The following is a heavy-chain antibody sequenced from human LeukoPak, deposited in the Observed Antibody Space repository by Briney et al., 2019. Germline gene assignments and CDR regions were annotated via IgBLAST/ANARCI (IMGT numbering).Heavy chain of an antibody. CDR2: ISGPGGNS. CDR3: AKDVGMSTARYYFDY. CDR1: GVTFNKYT. Sequence: GGSLRLSCAASGVTFNKYTMGWVRQAPGKGLEWVSAISGPGGNSYYVDSVKGRFTISRDNSKNTMSLQMNSLTAEDTALYYWAKDVGMSTARYYFDYWGQGTLVTVSS. V-gene: IGHV3-23*01. D-gene: IGHD1-14*01. J-gene: IGHJ4*02.